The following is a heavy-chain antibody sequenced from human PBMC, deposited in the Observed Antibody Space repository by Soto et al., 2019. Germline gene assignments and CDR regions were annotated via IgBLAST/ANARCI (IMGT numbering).Heavy chain of an antibody. CDR1: GLTFNSYG. CDR3: ARTRSAWSDFHYYSLDV. CDR2: ISYDSTKT. J-gene: IGHJ6*02. Sequence: PVGSLRLSCAASGLTFNSYGMHWVRQGPGNGLEWVAFISYDSTKTYYADSVKGRFTISRDNSNSALYVQMNSLTGEDTAVYYCARTRSAWSDFHYYSLDVWGQGTTVTVSS. V-gene: IGHV3-30*03. D-gene: IGHD1-26*01.